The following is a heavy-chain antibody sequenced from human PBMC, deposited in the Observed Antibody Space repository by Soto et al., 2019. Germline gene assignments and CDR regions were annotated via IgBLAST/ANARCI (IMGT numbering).Heavy chain of an antibody. V-gene: IGHV3-23*01. Sequence: VGSLRLSCAASGFTFSNYAMSWVRQAPGKGLEWVSAISGGGGSTNYADSVKGRFTISRDNSKNTLYLQMNSLRAEDTALYYCAKGGYGGKFGYWGQGTLVTVSS. J-gene: IGHJ4*02. CDR3: AKGGYGGKFGY. CDR2: ISGGGGST. D-gene: IGHD6-25*01. CDR1: GFTFSNYA.